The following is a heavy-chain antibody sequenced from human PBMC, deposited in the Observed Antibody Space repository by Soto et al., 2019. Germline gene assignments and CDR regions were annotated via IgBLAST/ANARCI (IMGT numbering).Heavy chain of an antibody. V-gene: IGHV4-59*08. CDR2: IYYSGSA. CDR3: ARQGSRAFDI. Sequence: PSETLSLTCTVSGGSISSYYWSWIRQPPGRGLEWMGNIYYSGSANYNPSLKSRVSTSVDTSKNQFSLKLRSVTAADTAVYYCARQGSRAFDIWGQGTMVTVSS. CDR1: GGSISSYY. D-gene: IGHD2-15*01. J-gene: IGHJ3*02.